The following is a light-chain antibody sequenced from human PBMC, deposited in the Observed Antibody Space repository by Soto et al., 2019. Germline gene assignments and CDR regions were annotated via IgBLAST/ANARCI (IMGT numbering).Light chain of an antibody. Sequence: QSALTQPASVSGSPGQSITISCTGTSSDVGNYNLVSWYQQYPGKAPKLMIYEGGKRPSGVSNRFSGSKSSNTASLTISGLQAEDEADYYCCSFALRSTLIFGGGTKVTVL. J-gene: IGLJ2*01. CDR1: SSDVGNYNL. CDR2: EGG. V-gene: IGLV2-23*01. CDR3: CSFALRSTLI.